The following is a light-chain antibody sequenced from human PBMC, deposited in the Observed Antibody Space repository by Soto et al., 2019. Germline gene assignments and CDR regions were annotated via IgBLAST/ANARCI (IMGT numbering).Light chain of an antibody. CDR2: KAS. Sequence: DIQMTHWPSTLPGSVGDSVTITCRASQTVXSWLAWYQQKPGKAPKLLXAKASTLKRGGPSRLSGSGSGTEFTLTISSLQPDDSATYYCQHYNMDSEAFGQGTKVDIK. CDR3: QHYNMDSEA. J-gene: IGKJ1*01. V-gene: IGKV1-5*03. CDR1: QTVXSW.